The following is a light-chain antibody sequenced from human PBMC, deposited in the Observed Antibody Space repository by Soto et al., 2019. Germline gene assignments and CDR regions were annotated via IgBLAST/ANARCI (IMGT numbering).Light chain of an antibody. J-gene: IGLJ3*02. CDR2: DVT. Sequence: QSALAQPRSVSGSPGQSVSISCTGTTSDVGRYNLVSWYQQHAGKAPKLIIYDVTKRPSGVPDRFSGSKSGNTASLTISGLQAEDEADYHCFSYAGSYTVVFGGGTKLTVL. CDR3: FSYAGSYTVV. V-gene: IGLV2-11*01. CDR1: TSDVGRYNL.